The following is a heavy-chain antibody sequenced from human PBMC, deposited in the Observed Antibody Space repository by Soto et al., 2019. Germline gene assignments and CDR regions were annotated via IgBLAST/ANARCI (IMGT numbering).Heavy chain of an antibody. CDR3: AKDLFRGGDRNDAFDI. CDR2: ISYDGSNK. D-gene: IGHD2-21*01. J-gene: IGHJ3*02. CDR1: GFTFSSYG. V-gene: IGHV3-30*18. Sequence: GGSLRLSCAASGFTFSSYGMHWVRPAPGKGLEWVAVISYDGSNKYYADSVKGRFTISRDNSKNTLYLQMNSLRAEDTAVYYCAKDLFRGGDRNDAFDIWGQGTMVTVSS.